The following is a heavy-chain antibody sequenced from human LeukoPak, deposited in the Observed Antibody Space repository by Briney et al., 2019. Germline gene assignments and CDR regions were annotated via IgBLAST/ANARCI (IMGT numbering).Heavy chain of an antibody. CDR2: ISTSSRYI. CDR3: ARADCSGSTCYLRHSWFDP. Sequence: GGSLRLSCAASGFTLSAFDMNWVRQAPGKGLEWVSSISTSSRYIYYRDSVKGRFTISRDDAKNSLYLQMNSLTVEDTAVYYCARADCSGSTCYLRHSWFDPWGQGTLVTVSS. V-gene: IGHV3-21*06. D-gene: IGHD2-2*01. J-gene: IGHJ5*02. CDR1: GFTLSAFD.